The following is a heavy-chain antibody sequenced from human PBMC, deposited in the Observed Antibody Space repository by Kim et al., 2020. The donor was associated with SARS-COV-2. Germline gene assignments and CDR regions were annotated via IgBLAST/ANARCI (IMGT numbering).Heavy chain of an antibody. Sequence: GGSLRLSCAASGLSFDDSAMNRVRQAPGKGLEWVAVISYDGRNKEYADSVKGRFSISRDNSKTTLSLQMNSLRVEDTAVYYCARGNYYESVSLSDYYNGMDVCGQGTTVTVSS. J-gene: IGHJ6*02. CDR2: ISYDGRNK. CDR1: GLSFDDSA. CDR3: ARGNYYESVSLSDYYNGMDV. D-gene: IGHD3-10*01. V-gene: IGHV3-30-3*01.